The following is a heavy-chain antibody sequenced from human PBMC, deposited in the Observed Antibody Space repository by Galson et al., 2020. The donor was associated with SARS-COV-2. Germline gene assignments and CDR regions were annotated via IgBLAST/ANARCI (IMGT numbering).Heavy chain of an antibody. J-gene: IGHJ6*02. CDR2: IIPIIGIA. D-gene: IGHD2-15*01. V-gene: IGHV1-69*10. CDR3: ARDHCSGGSCYDYYYGMDV. Sequence: KISCKASGGTFSSYAISWVRQAPGQGLELMGGIIPIIGIANYAEKFQGRVTITADKSTSTAYMELSSLRSEDTAVYYCARDHCSGGSCYDYYYGMDVWGQGTTVTVSS. CDR1: GGTFSSYA.